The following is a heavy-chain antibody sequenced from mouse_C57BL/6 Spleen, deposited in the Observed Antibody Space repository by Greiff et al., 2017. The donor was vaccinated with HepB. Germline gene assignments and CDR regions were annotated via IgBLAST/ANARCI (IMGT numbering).Heavy chain of an antibody. CDR3: ARGCYIGLYYFDY. CDR2: IDPSDSYT. Sequence: QVQLQQPGAELVMPGASVKLSCKASGYTFTSYWMHWVKQRPGQGLEWIGEIDPSDSYTNYNQKFKGKSTLTVDKSSSTSYMQLSSLTSEDSAVYYCARGCYIGLYYFDYWGQGTTLTVSS. CDR1: GYTFTSYW. D-gene: IGHD1-3*01. J-gene: IGHJ2*01. V-gene: IGHV1-69*01.